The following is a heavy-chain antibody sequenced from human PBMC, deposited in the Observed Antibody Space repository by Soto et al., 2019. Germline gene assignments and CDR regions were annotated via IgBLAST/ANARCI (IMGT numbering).Heavy chain of an antibody. J-gene: IGHJ6*03. CDR1: GYTFTSYD. D-gene: IGHD3-3*01. Sequence: ASLKVSCKASGYTFTSYDINWVRQATGQGLEWMGWMNPNSGNTGYAQKFQGRVTMTRNTSISTAYMELSSLRSEDKAVYYCARAPPSITIFGVVYYYYYYYMDVWGKGTTVTVSS. CDR3: ARAPPSITIFGVVYYYYYYYMDV. V-gene: IGHV1-8*01. CDR2: MNPNSGNT.